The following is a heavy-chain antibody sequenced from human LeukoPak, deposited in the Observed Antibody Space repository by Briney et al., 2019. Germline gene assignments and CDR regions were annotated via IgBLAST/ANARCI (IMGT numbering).Heavy chain of an antibody. CDR1: GFTFSSYA. CDR2: ISYDGSNK. Sequence: GRSLRLSCAASGFTFSSYAMHWVRQAPGKGLEWVAVISYDGSNKYYADSVKGRFTISRDNSKNTLYLQMNSPRAEDTAVYYCARGDYDILTGYPWPWGQGTLVTVSS. D-gene: IGHD3-9*01. CDR3: ARGDYDILTGYPWP. V-gene: IGHV3-30-3*01. J-gene: IGHJ5*02.